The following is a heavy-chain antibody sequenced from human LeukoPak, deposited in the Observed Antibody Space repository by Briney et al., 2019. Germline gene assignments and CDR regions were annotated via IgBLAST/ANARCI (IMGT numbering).Heavy chain of an antibody. Sequence: PSETLSLTCIVSGGSISSFSWSWIRQPPGKGLEWIGYIYYSGSTNYNPSLKSRVTISVDTSKNQFSLKLTSVTAADTAVYYCARWSTGATFDYWGQGTLVTVSS. D-gene: IGHD1-26*01. J-gene: IGHJ4*02. CDR2: IYYSGST. V-gene: IGHV4-59*01. CDR1: GGSISSFS. CDR3: ARWSTGATFDY.